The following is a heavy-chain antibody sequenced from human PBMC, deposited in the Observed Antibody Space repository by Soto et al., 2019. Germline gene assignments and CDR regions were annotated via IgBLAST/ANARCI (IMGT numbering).Heavy chain of an antibody. CDR2: LYYSGST. J-gene: IGHJ4*02. CDR3: ARGQAFWTGYYRMPYYFDN. Sequence: SETLSLTCTVSGGSVSSGSYYWSWIRQPPGKGLEYIGYLYYSGSTNYNPPLKSRVTISVDTPKNQFSLKLTSVTAADTAIYYCARGQAFWTGYYRMPYYFDNGGQEPLVTVSS. CDR1: GGSVSSGSYY. V-gene: IGHV4-61*01. D-gene: IGHD3-3*01.